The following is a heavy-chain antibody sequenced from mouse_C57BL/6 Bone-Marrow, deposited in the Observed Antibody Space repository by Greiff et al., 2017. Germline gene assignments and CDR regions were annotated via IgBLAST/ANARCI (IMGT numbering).Heavy chain of an antibody. V-gene: IGHV2-5*01. CDR3: AKEGYYGSLWYFDV. D-gene: IGHD1-1*01. J-gene: IGHJ1*03. CDR2: IWRGGST. Sequence: VQLQESGPGLVQPSQSLSITCTVSGFSLTSYGVHWVRQSPGKGLEWLGVIWRGGSTDYNEAFMSRLSITKDNSKSQVFFKMNSLQADDTAIYYCAKEGYYGSLWYFDVWGTGTTVTVSS. CDR1: GFSLTSYG.